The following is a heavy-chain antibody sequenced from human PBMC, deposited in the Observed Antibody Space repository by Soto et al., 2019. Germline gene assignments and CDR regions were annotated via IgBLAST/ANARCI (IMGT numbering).Heavy chain of an antibody. CDR1: GFTFSSYA. V-gene: IGHV3-23*01. CDR2: ISGSGGST. J-gene: IGHJ6*02. Sequence: EVQLLESGGGLVQPGGSLRLSCAASGFTFSSYAMSWVRQAPGKGLEWVSAISGSGGSTYYADSVKGRFTISRDNSKNTLYLQMNSLRAEDTAVYYCVKGRYCSGGSCSRGYYYYGMDVWGQGTTVTVSS. D-gene: IGHD2-15*01. CDR3: VKGRYCSGGSCSRGYYYYGMDV.